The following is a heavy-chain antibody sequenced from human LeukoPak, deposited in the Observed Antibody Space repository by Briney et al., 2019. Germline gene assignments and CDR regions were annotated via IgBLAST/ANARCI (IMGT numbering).Heavy chain of an antibody. D-gene: IGHD3-10*01. V-gene: IGHV3-66*01. CDR3: ARRRDGGYFDY. CDR1: GFTFSSYS. Sequence: GGSLRLSCAASGFTFSSYSMNWVRQAPGKGLEWVSVIYSGGSTYYADSVKGRFTISRDNSKNTLYLQMNSLRAEDTAVYYCARRRDGGYFDYWGQGTLVTVSS. J-gene: IGHJ4*02. CDR2: IYSGGST.